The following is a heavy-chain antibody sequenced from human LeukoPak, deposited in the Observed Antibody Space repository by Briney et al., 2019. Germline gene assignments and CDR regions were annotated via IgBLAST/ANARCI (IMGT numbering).Heavy chain of an antibody. Sequence: ASVTVSCKASGYTFTGYYMHWVRQAPGQGLEWMGWINPNSGGTNYAQKFQGRVTMTRDTSISTAYMELSRLRSDDTAVYYCARESPPILSSLAVAGLPGGFDPWGQGTLVTVSS. D-gene: IGHD6-19*01. V-gene: IGHV1-2*02. J-gene: IGHJ5*02. CDR2: INPNSGGT. CDR1: GYTFTGYY. CDR3: ARESPPILSSLAVAGLPGGFDP.